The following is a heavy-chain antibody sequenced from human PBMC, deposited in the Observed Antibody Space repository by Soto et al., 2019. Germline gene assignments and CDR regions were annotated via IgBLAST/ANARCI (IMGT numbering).Heavy chain of an antibody. CDR3: ARGVGSGSYYNQYNWFDP. CDR1: GYTFTNYG. Sequence: ASVKVSCKASGYTFTNYGISWVRQAPGQGLEWMGWISAYNGNTKFAQKFQGRVTMTTDTSTSTVFMELRSLRSDDTAVFYCARGVGSGSYYNQYNWFDPWGRGTLVTVSS. V-gene: IGHV1-18*01. CDR2: ISAYNGNT. J-gene: IGHJ5*02. D-gene: IGHD3-10*01.